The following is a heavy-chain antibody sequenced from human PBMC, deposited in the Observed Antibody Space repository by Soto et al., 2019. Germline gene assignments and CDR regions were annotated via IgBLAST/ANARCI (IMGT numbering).Heavy chain of an antibody. CDR2: IYPSDSDT. Sequence: GESLKISCKGSGYSFTSYWIGWVRQMPGKGLEWMGIIYPSDSDTRYSPSFQGQVTISADKSISTAYLQWSSLKASDTAMYYCARLRDWRGSYYNYYYYMDVWGKGTTVTVSS. D-gene: IGHD3-10*01. CDR3: ARLRDWRGSYYNYYYYMDV. V-gene: IGHV5-51*01. J-gene: IGHJ6*03. CDR1: GYSFTSYW.